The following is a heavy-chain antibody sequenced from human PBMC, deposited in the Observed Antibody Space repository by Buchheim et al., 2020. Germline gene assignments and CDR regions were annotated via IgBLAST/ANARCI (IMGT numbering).Heavy chain of an antibody. V-gene: IGHV4-59*08. Sequence: QVQLQESGPGLVKPSETLSLTCTVSGGSISSYYWSWIRQPPGKGLEWIGYIYYSGSTNYNPSLKSRVTISVDTSKNQFSLKLSSVTAADTAVYYCARRAPFDYYMDVWGKGTT. CDR1: GGSISSYY. J-gene: IGHJ6*03. CDR2: IYYSGST. CDR3: ARRAPFDYYMDV.